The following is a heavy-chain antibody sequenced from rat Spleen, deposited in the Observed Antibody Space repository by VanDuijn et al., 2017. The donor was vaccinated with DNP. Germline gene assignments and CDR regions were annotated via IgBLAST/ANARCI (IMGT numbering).Heavy chain of an antibody. V-gene: IGHV2-8*01. CDR2: MRYNGDT. CDR3: TRGGAAIFDY. D-gene: IGHD1-2*01. CDR1: GLSLTGYS. Sequence: QVQLTESGPGLVQPSETLSLPCTVPGLSLTGYSVYWVRQPSGKGLEWMGRMRYNGDTSYNSALKSRLSISKDTSKNQVFLKMHSLQTDDTGTYYCTRGGAAIFDYWGQGVMVTVSS. J-gene: IGHJ2*01.